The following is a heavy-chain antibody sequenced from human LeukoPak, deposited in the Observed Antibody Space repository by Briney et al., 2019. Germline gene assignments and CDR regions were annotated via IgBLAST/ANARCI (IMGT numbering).Heavy chain of an antibody. CDR3: AREGGAAAGPPDY. CDR2: INPSSGGT. V-gene: IGHV1-2*02. J-gene: IGHJ4*02. CDR1: GYTFTGYY. Sequence: ASVKVSCTPSGYTFTGYYIQWVRQAPRQGLEWMGWINPSSGGTNYAQKFQGRVTMTRDTSISTAYMELSRLRSDDTAVYYCAREGGAAAGPPDYWGQGTLVTVSS. D-gene: IGHD6-13*01.